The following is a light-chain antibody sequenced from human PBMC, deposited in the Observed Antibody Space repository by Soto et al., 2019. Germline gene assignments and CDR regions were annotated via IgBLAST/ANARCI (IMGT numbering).Light chain of an antibody. V-gene: IGKV1-12*01. J-gene: IGKJ4*01. CDR1: QGIYKW. CDR2: AAS. Sequence: DIQMTQSPSSVSASVGDRVTITCRASQGIYKWLAWYQQKPGNAPKLLISAASSLQSGVPSRFSGSGSGTDFTLTISSPQPEDFATYYCQQANSFPLTFGGGTKVDIK. CDR3: QQANSFPLT.